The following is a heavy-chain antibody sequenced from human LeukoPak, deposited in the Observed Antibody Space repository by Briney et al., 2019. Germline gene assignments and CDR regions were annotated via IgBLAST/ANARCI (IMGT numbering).Heavy chain of an antibody. J-gene: IGHJ4*02. Sequence: GSLRLSCAASGFTFSSYAMSWVRQAPGKGLEWVSAISGSGGSTYYADSLEGRFTISRDNSKNTLYLQMNSLRAEDAAVYYCAVQGYSYGYYSDYWGQGTLVTVSS. CDR1: GFTFSSYA. D-gene: IGHD5-18*01. CDR3: AVQGYSYGYYSDY. CDR2: ISGSGGST. V-gene: IGHV3-23*01.